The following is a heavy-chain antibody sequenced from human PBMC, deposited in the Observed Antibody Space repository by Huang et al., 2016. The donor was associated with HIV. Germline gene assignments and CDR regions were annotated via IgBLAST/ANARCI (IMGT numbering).Heavy chain of an antibody. CDR2: IRNDGMKK. CDR1: GFILSNYG. J-gene: IGHJ4*02. D-gene: IGHD3-22*01. Sequence: VQLIESGGGVVQPGKSLRLSCATSGFILSNYGMHWVRQAPGKGLKVVAFIRNDGMKKNYADSVRGRFTVGGDNGNNTLVLQMRGLGVDDTAVYYCARGDYYDSSGYHPGYFDYWGQGILVTVSS. CDR3: ARGDYYDSSGYHPGYFDY. V-gene: IGHV3-33*04.